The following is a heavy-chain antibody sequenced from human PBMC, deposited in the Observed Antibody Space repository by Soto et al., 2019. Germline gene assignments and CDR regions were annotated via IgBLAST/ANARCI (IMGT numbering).Heavy chain of an antibody. D-gene: IGHD3-9*01. CDR1: GGTFDHAA. CDR3: ARQIFAADY. Sequence: QVQLVQSGAEVKKPGSSVKVSCEAPGGTFDHAAITWVRQAPGQGLEWVGGINPMFNSTHYAQKFQGRVTITADAVTRTAFMELRGVTSDDTAVYYCARQIFAADYWGQGTLLVVSS. J-gene: IGHJ4*02. V-gene: IGHV1-69*01. CDR2: INPMFNST.